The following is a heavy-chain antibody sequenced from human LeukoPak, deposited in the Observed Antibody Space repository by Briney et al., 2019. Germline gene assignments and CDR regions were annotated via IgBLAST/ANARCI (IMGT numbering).Heavy chain of an antibody. CDR1: GYTFTNYG. V-gene: IGHV1-69*13. CDR2: IIPIFGTA. Sequence: GASVKVSCKASGYTFTNYGISWVRQAPGQGLEWMGGIIPIFGTANYAQKFQGRVTITADESTSTAYMELSSLRSEDTAVYYCARGITIFGVVIYFDYWGQGTLVTVSS. D-gene: IGHD3-3*01. CDR3: ARGITIFGVVIYFDY. J-gene: IGHJ4*02.